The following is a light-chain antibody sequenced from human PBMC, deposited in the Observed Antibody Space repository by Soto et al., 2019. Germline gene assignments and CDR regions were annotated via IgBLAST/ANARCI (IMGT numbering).Light chain of an antibody. J-gene: IGKJ2*01. CDR3: QKYHSPPFT. CDR1: QAISNS. V-gene: IGKV1-27*01. Sequence: DIQMTQSPSSLSASVGDTVTITCRASQAISNSLARYQQKPGRVPELLIFAASTLQSGVPSRFSGSGSGTDFTLTISSLQPEDVAVYYCQKYHSPPFTFGQGTKLEIK. CDR2: AAS.